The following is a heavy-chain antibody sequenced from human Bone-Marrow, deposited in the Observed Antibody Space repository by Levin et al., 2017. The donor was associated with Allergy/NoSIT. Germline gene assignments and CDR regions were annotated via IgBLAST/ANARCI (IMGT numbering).Heavy chain of an antibody. CDR1: GYSFNTYP. Sequence: GASVKVSCKASGYSFNTYPISWVRQAPGQGLEWVGWINTKTAKPMYAQGFTGRFVFSLDTSVSTAYLEISSLQAEDTAVYYCARDRGGWSSYDYWGQGTLVTVSS. J-gene: IGHJ4*02. V-gene: IGHV7-4-1*02. CDR2: INTKTAKP. D-gene: IGHD3-10*01. CDR3: ARDRGGWSSYDY.